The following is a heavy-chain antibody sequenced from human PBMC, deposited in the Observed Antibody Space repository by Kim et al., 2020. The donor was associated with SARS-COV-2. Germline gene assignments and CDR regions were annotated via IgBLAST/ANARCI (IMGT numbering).Heavy chain of an antibody. CDR1: GGSISSSSYY. CDR3: ARQERGCGEVDY. Sequence: SETLSLTCTVSGGSISSSSYYWGWIRQPPGKGLEWIGSIYYSGSTYYNPSLKSRVTISVDTSKNQFSLKLSSVTAADTAVYYCARQERGCGEVDYWGQGT. J-gene: IGHJ4*02. CDR2: IYYSGST. D-gene: IGHD2-21*01. V-gene: IGHV4-39*01.